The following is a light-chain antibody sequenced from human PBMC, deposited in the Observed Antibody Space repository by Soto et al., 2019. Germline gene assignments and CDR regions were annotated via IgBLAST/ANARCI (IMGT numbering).Light chain of an antibody. CDR2: AAS. J-gene: IGKJ5*01. CDR3: QQYGNSPPIT. V-gene: IGKV3-20*01. Sequence: EIVLTQSPGTLSLSPGERATLSCRASQSVSSSYLAWYQQKPGQAPRLLIYAASSRATGIPDRFSGSGSGTDFTLTISRLEPEDFAVYYCQQYGNSPPITFGLGTRLEIK. CDR1: QSVSSSY.